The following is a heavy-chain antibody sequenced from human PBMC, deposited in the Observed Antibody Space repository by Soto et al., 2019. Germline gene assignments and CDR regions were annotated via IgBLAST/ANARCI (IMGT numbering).Heavy chain of an antibody. V-gene: IGHV1-2*04. CDR3: ARDVNSGYAADFDY. CDR2: INPNSGGT. J-gene: IGHJ4*02. CDR1: GYTFTGYY. D-gene: IGHD5-12*01. Sequence: ASVKVSCKASGYTFTGYYMHWVRQAPGQGLEWMGWINPNSGGTNYAQKFQGWVTMTRDTSISTAYMELSRLRSDDTAVYYCARDVNSGYAADFDYWGQGTLVTVSS.